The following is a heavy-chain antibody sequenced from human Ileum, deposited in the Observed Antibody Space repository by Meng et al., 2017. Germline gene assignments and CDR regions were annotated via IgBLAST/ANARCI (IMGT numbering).Heavy chain of an antibody. CDR2: IDPRTGDT. V-gene: IGHV1-2*02. CDR3: ARDLAGLGGY. D-gene: IGHD6-19*01. CDR1: GYTFSDYF. Sequence: QVQLVQSGAEVKKAGASVTVSCKTFGYTFSDYFMYWVRQAPGQGLEWMGWIDPRTGDTRYTQKLQGRVTMTRDTSISTVYMEVTNLRDDDTAVYYCARDLAGLGGYWGQGTLVTVSS. J-gene: IGHJ4*02.